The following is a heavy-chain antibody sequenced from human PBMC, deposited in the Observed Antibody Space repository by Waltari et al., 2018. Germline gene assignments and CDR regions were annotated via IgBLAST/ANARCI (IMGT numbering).Heavy chain of an antibody. CDR1: GGSFSGYY. Sequence: QQWGAGLLKPSETLSLTCAVYGGSFSGYYWSWIRQPPGKGLEWIGEINHSGSTNYNPSLKSRVTISVDTSKNQFSLKLSSVTAADTAVYYCARGDVYYDFWSGYPDYYFDYWGQGTLVTVSS. D-gene: IGHD3-3*01. CDR2: INHSGST. J-gene: IGHJ4*02. V-gene: IGHV4-34*01. CDR3: ARGDVYYDFWSGYPDYYFDY.